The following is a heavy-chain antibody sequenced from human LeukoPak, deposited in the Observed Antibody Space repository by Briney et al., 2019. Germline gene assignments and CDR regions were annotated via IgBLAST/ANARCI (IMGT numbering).Heavy chain of an antibody. CDR2: IRYDGSNK. Sequence: GGSLRLSCAASGFTSSNNGMHWVRQAPGKGLEWVAFIRYDGSNKYYADSVKGRFTISRDNSKNTLYLQMNSLRAEDTAVYHCATRHSSSSGVDYWGQGTLVTVSS. CDR1: GFTSSNNG. CDR3: ATRHSSSSGVDY. J-gene: IGHJ4*02. D-gene: IGHD6-6*01. V-gene: IGHV3-30*02.